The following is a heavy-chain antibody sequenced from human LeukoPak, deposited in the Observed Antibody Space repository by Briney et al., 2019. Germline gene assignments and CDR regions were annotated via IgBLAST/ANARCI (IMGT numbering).Heavy chain of an antibody. CDR3: ARDSSGWDSSWYFDL. V-gene: IGHV4-59*01. J-gene: IGHJ2*01. Sequence: TSETLSLTCTVSGGSISGYDWSWIRQPPGKGLEWIGYIYYSGNTDYNPSLKSRVTLSVDTSKNHFSLKLNSVTAADTAVYYCARDSSGWDSSWYFDLWGRGTLITVSA. D-gene: IGHD6-19*01. CDR2: IYYSGNT. CDR1: GGSISGYD.